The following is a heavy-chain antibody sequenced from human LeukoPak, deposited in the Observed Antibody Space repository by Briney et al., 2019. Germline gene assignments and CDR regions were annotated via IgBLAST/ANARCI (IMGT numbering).Heavy chain of an antibody. J-gene: IGHJ6*03. V-gene: IGHV3-30*02. D-gene: IGHD6-19*01. CDR2: IRYDGSNK. Sequence: GGSLRLSCAASGFTFSSYGMHWVRQAPGKGLEWVAFIRYDGSNKYYADSVKGRFTISRDNSKNTLYLQMNSLRAEDTAVYYCAKVGPEQWLRNYYYCYMDVWGKGTTVTVSS. CDR1: GFTFSSYG. CDR3: AKVGPEQWLRNYYYCYMDV.